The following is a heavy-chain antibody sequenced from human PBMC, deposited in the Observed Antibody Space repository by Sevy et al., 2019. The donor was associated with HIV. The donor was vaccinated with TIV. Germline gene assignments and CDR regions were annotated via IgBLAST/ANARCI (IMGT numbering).Heavy chain of an antibody. CDR3: ARTVQDYDILTGYYMKWFDP. V-gene: IGHV5-51*01. J-gene: IGHJ5*02. CDR2: IYPGDSDT. D-gene: IGHD3-9*01. CDR1: GYSFTSYW. Sequence: GESLKISCKGSGYSFTSYWIGWVRQMPGKGLEWMGIIYPGDSDTRDSPSFQGQVTISADKSTSTAYLLWSSLKASDNAMYYCARTVQDYDILTGYYMKWFDPWGQGTLVTVSS.